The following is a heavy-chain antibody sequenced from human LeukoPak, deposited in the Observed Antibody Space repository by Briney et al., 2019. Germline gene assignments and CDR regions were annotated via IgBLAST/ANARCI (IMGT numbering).Heavy chain of an antibody. CDR1: GYTFTSYY. CDR3: ARGYGDYSREVNFDY. CDR2: INPSSGST. D-gene: IGHD4-17*01. V-gene: IGHV1-46*01. J-gene: IGHJ4*02. Sequence: GASVKVSCKASGYTFTSYYMHWVRQAPGQGLEWMGIINPSSGSTSYAQKFQGRVTMTRDMSTSTVYMELSSLRSEDTAVYYCARGYGDYSREVNFDYWGQGTLVTVSS.